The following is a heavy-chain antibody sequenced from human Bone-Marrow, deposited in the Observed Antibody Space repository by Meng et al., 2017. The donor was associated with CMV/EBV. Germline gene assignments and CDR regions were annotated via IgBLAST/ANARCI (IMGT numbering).Heavy chain of an antibody. J-gene: IGHJ6*02. CDR1: GFTFSSYS. Sequence: GESLKISCAASGFTFSSYSMNWVRQAPGKGLEWVSYISSSSSTIYYADSVKGRFTISRDNAKNSLYLQMNSLRAEDTAVYYCAKDQGSYWTYYYYYGMDVWGQGTTVTSP. CDR3: AKDQGSYWTYYYYYGMDV. D-gene: IGHD3/OR15-3a*01. V-gene: IGHV3-48*04. CDR2: ISSSSSTI.